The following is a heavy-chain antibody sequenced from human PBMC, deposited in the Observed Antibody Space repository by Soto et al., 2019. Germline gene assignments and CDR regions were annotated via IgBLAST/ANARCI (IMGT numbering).Heavy chain of an antibody. CDR2: INHSGST. D-gene: IGHD3-9*01. J-gene: IGHJ4*02. V-gene: IGHV4-34*01. CDR3: ARGRGRNYDILTGYYLFFDY. CDR1: GGSFSGFY. Sequence: PSGTLSPTCAVYGGSFSGFYWGWVRQPPGEGLGWIGEINHSGSTNYNPSLKSRVTISVDTSKNQFSLKLSSVTAADTAVYYCARGRGRNYDILTGYYLFFDYWGQGTLVTVSS.